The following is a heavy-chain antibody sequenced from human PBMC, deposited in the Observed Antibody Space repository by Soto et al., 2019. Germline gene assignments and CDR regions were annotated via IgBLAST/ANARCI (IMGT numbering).Heavy chain of an antibody. Sequence: ASVKVSCKASGYTFTGYYMHWVRQAPGQGLEWMGWINPNSGGTNYAQKFQGRVTMTRDTSISTAYMELSRLRSDGTAVYYCARGEGATTFSYYYYGMDVWGQGTTVTVSS. J-gene: IGHJ6*02. D-gene: IGHD1-26*01. CDR1: GYTFTGYY. CDR2: INPNSGGT. V-gene: IGHV1-2*02. CDR3: ARGEGATTFSYYYYGMDV.